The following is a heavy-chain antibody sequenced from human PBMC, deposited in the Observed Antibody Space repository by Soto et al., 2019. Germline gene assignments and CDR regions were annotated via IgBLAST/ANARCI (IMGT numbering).Heavy chain of an antibody. V-gene: IGHV1-18*01. CDR3: AGVESGDPVVN. D-gene: IGHD4-17*01. CDR1: GYTFTSYG. Sequence: QVQLVQSGAEVKKPGASVKVSCKASGYTFTSYGISWVRQAPGQGLEWMGWISAYNGNTNYAQKLQGRVTMTTDTYPGTASREWRALKSDATAVNSCAGVESGDPVVNGGQGTRVPVP. CDR2: ISAYNGNT. J-gene: IGHJ4*02.